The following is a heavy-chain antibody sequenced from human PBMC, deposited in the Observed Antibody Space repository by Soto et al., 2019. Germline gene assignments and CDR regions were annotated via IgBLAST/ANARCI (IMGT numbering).Heavy chain of an antibody. Sequence: EVQLLQSGGGLVQPGGSLRLSCAASGFTFSKYAMSWVRQAPGKGLEWISAISAGADIKLYADSVKGRFSISGDNSRNTLYLQMNSLRGEDTAVYYCEGDEAGFDIWGQGKMVTVSS. CDR1: GFTFSKYA. CDR3: EGDEAGFDI. J-gene: IGHJ3*02. D-gene: IGHD3-16*01. V-gene: IGHV3-23*01. CDR2: ISAGADIK.